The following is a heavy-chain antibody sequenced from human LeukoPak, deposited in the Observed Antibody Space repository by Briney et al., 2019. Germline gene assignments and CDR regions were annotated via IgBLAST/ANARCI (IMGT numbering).Heavy chain of an antibody. Sequence: ASVKVSCKASGYTFTGYYMRWVRQAPGQGLEWMGWINPNSGGTNYAQKFQGRVTMTRDTSISTAYMELSSLRSEDTAVYYCAILIWNYSRHFDYWGQGTLVTVSS. V-gene: IGHV1-2*02. CDR3: AILIWNYSRHFDY. CDR1: GYTFTGYY. D-gene: IGHD1-7*01. J-gene: IGHJ4*02. CDR2: INPNSGGT.